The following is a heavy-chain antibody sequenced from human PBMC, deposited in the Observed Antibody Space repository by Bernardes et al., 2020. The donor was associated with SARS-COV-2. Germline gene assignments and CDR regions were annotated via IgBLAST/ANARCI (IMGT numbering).Heavy chain of an antibody. V-gene: IGHV4-39*07. J-gene: IGHJ4*02. CDR3: AKVNQGISGYPPPFDS. CDR2: IYYSGST. Sequence: SETLSLTCTVSGGSISSSSYYWGWIRQPPGKGLEWIGSIYYSGSTYYNPSLKSRVTISIDTSKNDFSLTLSSVTAADTAVYYCAKVNQGISGYPPPFDSWGQGTLVTVSS. CDR1: GGSISSSSYY. D-gene: IGHD3-22*01.